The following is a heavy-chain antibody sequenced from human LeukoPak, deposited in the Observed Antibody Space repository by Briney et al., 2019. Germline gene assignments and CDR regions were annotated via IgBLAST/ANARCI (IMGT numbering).Heavy chain of an antibody. J-gene: IGHJ4*02. CDR2: SDYSGTT. V-gene: IGHV4-61*08. D-gene: IGHD6-13*01. CDR1: GGSVRSGDYY. CDR3: APRIVVAGRPPLFGY. Sequence: SETLSLTCAVSGGSVRSGDYYWNWIRQPPGKGLEWIGYSDYSGTTNYNPSLKSRVTISIERSKNQFSLKLSSVTAADTAVYYCAPRIVVAGRPPLFGYWGQGALVTVSS.